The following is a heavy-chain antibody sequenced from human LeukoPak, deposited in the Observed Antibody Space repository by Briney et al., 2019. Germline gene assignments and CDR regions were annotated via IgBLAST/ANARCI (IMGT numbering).Heavy chain of an antibody. CDR2: INHSGST. D-gene: IGHD3-22*01. CDR3: ARVQDFETRGCYLGY. CDR1: GGSFSDYY. V-gene: IGHV4-34*01. Sequence: PSETLSLTCAVYGGSFSDYYWNWIRQPPGKGLEWIGEINHSGSTNYNPSLKSRVTMSVDTFKNQFSLTLSSVTAADTAVYYCARVQDFETRGCYLGYWGHGTLVTVSS. J-gene: IGHJ4*01.